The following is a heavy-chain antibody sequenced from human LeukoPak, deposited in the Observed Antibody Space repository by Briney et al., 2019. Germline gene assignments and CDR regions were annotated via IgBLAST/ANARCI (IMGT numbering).Heavy chain of an antibody. V-gene: IGHV1-46*01. Sequence: ASVKVSCKASGYTFTGFYMHWVRQAPGQGLEWMGIINPSGGSTSYAQKFQGRVTMTRDTSTSIVYMELSSLRSDDTAVYYCARDRYYDTSGDYWGQGTLVTVSS. CDR1: GYTFTGFY. CDR3: ARDRYYDTSGDY. CDR2: INPSGGST. D-gene: IGHD3-22*01. J-gene: IGHJ4*02.